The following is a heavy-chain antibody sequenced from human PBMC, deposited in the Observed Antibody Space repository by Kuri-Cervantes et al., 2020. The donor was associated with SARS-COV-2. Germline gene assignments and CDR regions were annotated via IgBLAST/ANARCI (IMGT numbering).Heavy chain of an antibody. V-gene: IGHV3-23*01. CDR1: GFTFSSYA. CDR2: ISGSVGST. Sequence: GESLKISCAASGFTFSSYAMSWVRQAPGKGLEWVPAISGSVGSTYYADSVKGRFTISRDNSKNTLYLQMNSLRDEDTAVYYCARQRDTAMDTASPFDYWGQGTLVTVSS. D-gene: IGHD5-18*01. CDR3: ARQRDTAMDTASPFDY. J-gene: IGHJ4*02.